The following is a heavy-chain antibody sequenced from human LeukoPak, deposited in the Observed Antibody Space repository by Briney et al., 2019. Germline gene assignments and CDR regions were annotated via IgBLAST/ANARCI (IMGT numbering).Heavy chain of an antibody. Sequence: SETLSLTCTVSGGSISSYYWSWIRQPPGKGLEWIGCIYYSGSTNYNPSLKSRVTISVDTSKNQFSLKLSSETAADTAVYYCARYPHGSGSYYNGAWAFDIWGQGTMVTVSS. CDR3: ARYPHGSGSYYNGAWAFDI. CDR1: GGSISSYY. J-gene: IGHJ3*02. D-gene: IGHD3-10*01. CDR2: IYYSGST. V-gene: IGHV4-59*01.